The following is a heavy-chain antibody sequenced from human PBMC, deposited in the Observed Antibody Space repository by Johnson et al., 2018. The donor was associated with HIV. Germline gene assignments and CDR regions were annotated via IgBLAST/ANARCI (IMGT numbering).Heavy chain of an antibody. CDR3: AREAPQPSDAYDI. Sequence: QVQLVESGGGLVKPGGSLRLSCVASGFTFSNAWMSWVRQAPGKGLEWVSGISGSGSSINYADSVKGRFTISRDNDKNSLFMEMNSLTAEDTAVYYCAREAPQPSDAYDIWGQGTMVTVSS. D-gene: IGHD5-18*01. CDR1: GFTFSNAW. J-gene: IGHJ3*02. V-gene: IGHV3-11*04. CDR2: ISGSGSSI.